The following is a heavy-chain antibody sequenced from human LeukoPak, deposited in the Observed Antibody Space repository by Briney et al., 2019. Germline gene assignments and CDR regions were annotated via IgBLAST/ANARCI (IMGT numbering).Heavy chain of an antibody. J-gene: IGHJ4*02. CDR1: GYSFTSYY. CDR3: ARDLGWGEVGYFDY. Sequence: ASVKVSCKASGYSFTSYYMHWVRQAPGQGLEWMGWISAYNGNTNYAQKLQGRVTMTTDTSTSTAYMELRSLRSDDTAVYYCARDLGWGEVGYFDYWGQGTLVTVSS. D-gene: IGHD7-27*01. V-gene: IGHV1-18*04. CDR2: ISAYNGNT.